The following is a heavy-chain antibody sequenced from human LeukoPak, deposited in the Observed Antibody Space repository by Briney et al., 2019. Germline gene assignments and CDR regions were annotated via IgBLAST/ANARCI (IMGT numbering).Heavy chain of an antibody. Sequence: GGSLRLSCAASGFTFSSYSMNWVRQAAGKGLEWVSYISSSSSTIYYADSVKGRFTISRDNAKNSLYLRMNSLRAEDTAVYYCARSGSYNAEWFYYYYMDVWGKGTTVTVSS. D-gene: IGHD1-26*01. CDR2: ISSSSSTI. CDR1: GFTFSSYS. CDR3: ARSGSYNAEWFYYYYMDV. J-gene: IGHJ6*03. V-gene: IGHV3-48*01.